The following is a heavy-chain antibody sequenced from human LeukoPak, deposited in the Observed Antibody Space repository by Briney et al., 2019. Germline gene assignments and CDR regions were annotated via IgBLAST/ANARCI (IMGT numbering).Heavy chain of an antibody. J-gene: IGHJ6*04. V-gene: IGHV4-4*02. D-gene: IGHD3-16*01. Sequence: SETLSLTCAVPGGSISSSNWCTWVRPPPGKGLEWIGEIYRTGSTNYNPSLKSRVTMSVDKSKNQFSLKMSSVTAADTAVYYCARRFGELYPNYYYGMDVWGKGTTVTVSS. CDR2: IYRTGST. CDR1: GGSISSSNW. CDR3: ARRFGELYPNYYYGMDV.